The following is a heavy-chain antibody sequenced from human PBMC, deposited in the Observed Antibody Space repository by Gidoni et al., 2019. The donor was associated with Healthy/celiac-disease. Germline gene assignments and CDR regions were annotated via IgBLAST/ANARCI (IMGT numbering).Heavy chain of an antibody. CDR2: ISAYNGNT. CDR3: ARDSHVLRYFDWLLPFDY. J-gene: IGHJ4*02. Sequence: QVQLVPSGAEVKKPGASVKVSCQASGYTFTIYRISWVRQAPGQGLAWMGWISAYNGNTNYAQKLQGRVTMTTDTSTSTAYMELRSLRSDDTAVYYCARDSHVLRYFDWLLPFDYWGQGTLVTVSS. CDR1: GYTFTIYR. V-gene: IGHV1-18*01. D-gene: IGHD3-9*01.